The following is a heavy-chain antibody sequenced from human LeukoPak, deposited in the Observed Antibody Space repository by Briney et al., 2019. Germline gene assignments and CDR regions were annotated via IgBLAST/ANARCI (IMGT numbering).Heavy chain of an antibody. Sequence: GESLKISCVASGYNFNSYWIGWVRQMPGKGLEWMGIIYPGDSDTRYSPSFQGQVTISADKSISTAYLQWSSLKASDTAMYYCARLPHYYDSSGYYYDWFDPWGQGTLVTVSS. CDR1: GYNFNSYW. D-gene: IGHD3-22*01. V-gene: IGHV5-51*01. CDR3: ARLPHYYDSSGYYYDWFDP. J-gene: IGHJ5*02. CDR2: IYPGDSDT.